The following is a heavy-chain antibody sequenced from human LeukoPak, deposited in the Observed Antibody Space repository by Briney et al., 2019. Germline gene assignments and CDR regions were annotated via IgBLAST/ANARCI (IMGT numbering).Heavy chain of an antibody. CDR2: IWYDGSNK. V-gene: IGHV3-33*01. D-gene: IGHD6-19*01. CDR3: ARETASSVTYGMDV. CDR1: GFTFSSYG. Sequence: PGGSLRLSCAASGFTFSSYGMHWVRQAPGKGLEWVAVIWYDGSNKYYADSVKGRFTISRDNSKNTLYLQMNSLRAEDTAVYYCARETASSVTYGMDVWGQGTTVTVSS. J-gene: IGHJ6*02.